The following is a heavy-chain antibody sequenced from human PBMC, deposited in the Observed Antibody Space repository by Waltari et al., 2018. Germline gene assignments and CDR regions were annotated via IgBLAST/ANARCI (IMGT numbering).Heavy chain of an antibody. CDR2: INSDGSST. D-gene: IGHD3-10*01. V-gene: IGHV3-74*01. Sequence: EVQLDESGGGLVQPGGSLRLSCSASGFTFTRYLMNWVRQAPGKGRVWVAPINSDGSSTTYADSVKGRFTISRDNAKNTVYLQMNSLRVEDTAVYYCTRALWLGELYDYWGQGTLVTVSS. J-gene: IGHJ4*02. CDR1: GFTFTRYL. CDR3: TRALWLGELYDY.